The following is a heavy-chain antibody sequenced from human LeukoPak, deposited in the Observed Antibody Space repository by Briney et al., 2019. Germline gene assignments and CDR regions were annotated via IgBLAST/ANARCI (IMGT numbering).Heavy chain of an antibody. V-gene: IGHV3-73*01. Sequence: LTGGSLRLSCAASGFTFSGSAMHWVRQASGKGLEWVGRIRSKANSYATAYAASVKGRFTISRDDSKNTAYLQMNSLKTEDTAVYYCTRRLQDLDYWGQGTLVTVSS. D-gene: IGHD4-11*01. CDR2: IRSKANSYAT. CDR1: GFTFSGSA. J-gene: IGHJ4*02. CDR3: TRRLQDLDY.